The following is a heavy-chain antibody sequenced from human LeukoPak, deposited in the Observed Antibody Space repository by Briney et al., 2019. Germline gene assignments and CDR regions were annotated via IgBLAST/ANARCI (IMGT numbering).Heavy chain of an antibody. CDR3: ARDTTYGDYRGDVSRAFDI. Sequence: SETLSLTCTVSGGSISSSSYYWGWIRQPPGKGLEWIGSIYYSGSTYYNPSLKSRVTISVDTSKNQFSPKLSSVTAADTAVYYCARDTTYGDYRGDVSRAFDIWGQGTMVTVSS. CDR2: IYYSGST. V-gene: IGHV4-39*07. J-gene: IGHJ3*02. CDR1: GGSISSSSYY. D-gene: IGHD4-17*01.